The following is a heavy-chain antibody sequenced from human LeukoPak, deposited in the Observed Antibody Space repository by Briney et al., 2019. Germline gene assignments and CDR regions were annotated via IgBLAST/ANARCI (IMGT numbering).Heavy chain of an antibody. V-gene: IGHV1-2*02. CDR2: INPNSGGT. Sequence: GASVKISWKTFGYTFPGYYMHWGRQAPGQGLEWMGWINPNSGGTNYAQKFQGRVTMTRDTSISTAYMELSRLRSDDTAVYYCARDLGIAVAGTTDDYWGQGTLVTVSS. D-gene: IGHD6-19*01. CDR1: GYTFPGYY. CDR3: ARDLGIAVAGTTDDY. J-gene: IGHJ4*02.